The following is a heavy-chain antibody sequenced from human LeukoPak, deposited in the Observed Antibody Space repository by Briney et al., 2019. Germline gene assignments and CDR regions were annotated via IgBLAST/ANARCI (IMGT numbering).Heavy chain of an antibody. CDR3: ASVDTAMSH. Sequence: SETLSLTCAVYGGSFSGYYWSWIRQPPGKGLEWIGEINHSGSTNYNPSLKSRVTISVDTSKNQFSLKLSSVTAADTAVYYCASVDTAMSHWGQGTLVTVSS. V-gene: IGHV4-34*01. J-gene: IGHJ4*02. D-gene: IGHD5-18*01. CDR2: INHSGST. CDR1: GGSFSGYY.